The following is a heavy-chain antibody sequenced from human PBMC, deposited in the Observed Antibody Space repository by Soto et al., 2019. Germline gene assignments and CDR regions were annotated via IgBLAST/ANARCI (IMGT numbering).Heavy chain of an antibody. D-gene: IGHD3-3*01. CDR2: IKSKTDGGTT. Sequence: PGGSLRLACAASGFTFSNAWMSWVRQAPGKGLEWVGRIKSKTDGGTTDYAAPMKGRFTISRDDSKNTLYLQMNSLKTEDTAVYYCTTDRLKAFSFYYYYGMDVWGQGTTVTVSS. CDR3: TTDRLKAFSFYYYYGMDV. CDR1: GFTFSNAW. J-gene: IGHJ6*02. V-gene: IGHV3-15*01.